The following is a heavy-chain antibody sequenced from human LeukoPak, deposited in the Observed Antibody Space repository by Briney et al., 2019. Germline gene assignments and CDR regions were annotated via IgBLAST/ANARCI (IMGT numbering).Heavy chain of an antibody. J-gene: IGHJ4*02. CDR2: FDPEDGET. V-gene: IGHV1-24*01. Sequence: GASVKVSCKVSGYTLTELSMHWVRQAPGKGLEWMGGFDPEDGETIYAQKFQGRVTMTEDTSTDTAYMELGSLRSEDTAVYYCATDQDDFWSGGSYDWGQGTLVTVSS. CDR3: ATDQDDFWSGGSYD. CDR1: GYTLTELS. D-gene: IGHD3-3*01.